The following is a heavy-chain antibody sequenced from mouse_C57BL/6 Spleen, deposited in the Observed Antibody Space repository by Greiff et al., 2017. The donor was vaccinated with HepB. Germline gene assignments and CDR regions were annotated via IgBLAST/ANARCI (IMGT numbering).Heavy chain of an antibody. D-gene: IGHD2-1*01. CDR3: ARENGNYVDYAMDY. J-gene: IGHJ4*01. CDR2: IYPGDGDT. CDR1: GYAFSSSW. Sequence: LVESGPELVKPGASVKISCKASGYAFSSSWMNWVKQRPGKGLEWIGRIYPGDGDTNYNGKFKGKATLTADKSSSTAYMQRSSLTSEDSAVYFCARENGNYVDYAMDYWGQGTSVTVSS. V-gene: IGHV1-82*01.